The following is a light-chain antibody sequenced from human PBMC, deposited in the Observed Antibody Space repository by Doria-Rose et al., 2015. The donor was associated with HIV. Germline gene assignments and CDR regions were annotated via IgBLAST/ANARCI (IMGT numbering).Light chain of an antibody. CDR2: TAS. CDR1: QGISSA. CDR3: QQYYDYPRK. V-gene: IGKV1-8*01. Sequence: IQVTQSPSSISASTGDRVTITCRASQGISSALAWYQQKPGRAPELLIYTASTLQSGVPSRFSGSGSGTDFTLTISCLQSEDFAAYYCQQYYDYPRKFGLGTTGEIK. J-gene: IGKJ1*01.